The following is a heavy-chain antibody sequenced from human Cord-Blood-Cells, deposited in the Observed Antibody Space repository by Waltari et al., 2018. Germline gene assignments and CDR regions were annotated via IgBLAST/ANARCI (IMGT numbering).Heavy chain of an antibody. CDR1: GYTFTSYG. Sequence: GYTFTSYGISWVRQAPGQGLEWMGWISAYNGNTNYAQKLQGRVTMTTDTSTSTAYMELRSLRSDDTAVYYCAREKGYCSSTSCYLDAFDIWGQGTMVTVSS. V-gene: IGHV1-18*01. D-gene: IGHD2-2*01. CDR2: ISAYNGNT. CDR3: AREKGYCSSTSCYLDAFDI. J-gene: IGHJ3*02.